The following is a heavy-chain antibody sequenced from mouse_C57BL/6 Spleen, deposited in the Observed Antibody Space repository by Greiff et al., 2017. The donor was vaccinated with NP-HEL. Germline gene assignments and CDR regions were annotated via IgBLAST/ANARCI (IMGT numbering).Heavy chain of an antibody. V-gene: IGHV1-55*01. J-gene: IGHJ2*01. CDR1: GYTFTSYW. Sequence: VQLKESGAELVKPGASVKMSCKASGYTFTSYWITWVKQRPGQGLEWIGDIYPGSGSTNYNEKFKSKATLTVDTSSSTAYMQLSSLTSEDSAVYYCAREAYGSSPLFDYWGQGTTLTVSS. D-gene: IGHD1-1*01. CDR2: IYPGSGST. CDR3: AREAYGSSPLFDY.